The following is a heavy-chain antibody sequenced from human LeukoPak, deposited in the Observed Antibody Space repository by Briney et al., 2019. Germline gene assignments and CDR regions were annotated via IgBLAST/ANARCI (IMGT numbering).Heavy chain of an antibody. CDR2: INHSGST. Sequence: SETLSLTCAVYGGSLSGYYWSWIRQPPGKELEWIGEINHSGSTNYNPSLKSRATISVDTSKNQFSLKLSSVTAADTAVYYCARGFYDILTGPDGGYFDYWGQGTLVTVSS. V-gene: IGHV4-34*01. CDR3: ARGFYDILTGPDGGYFDY. J-gene: IGHJ4*02. CDR1: GGSLSGYY. D-gene: IGHD3-9*01.